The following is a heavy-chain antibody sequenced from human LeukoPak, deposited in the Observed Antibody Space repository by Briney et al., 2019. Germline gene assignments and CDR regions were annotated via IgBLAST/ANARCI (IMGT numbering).Heavy chain of an antibody. CDR2: IKQGGSER. V-gene: IGHV3-7*04. J-gene: IGHJ3*02. D-gene: IGHD7-27*01. CDR1: GFTFSSYW. Sequence: GGSLRLSCAASGFTFSSYWMTWVRQAPGKGLEWVANIKQGGSERYYVDSVKGRFTISRDNAKNSLYLQMDSLRAEDTAVYYCARAKLGGTSFDIWGQGTMITVSS. CDR3: ARAKLGGTSFDI.